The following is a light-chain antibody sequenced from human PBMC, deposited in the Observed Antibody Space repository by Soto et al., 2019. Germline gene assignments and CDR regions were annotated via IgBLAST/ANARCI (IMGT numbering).Light chain of an antibody. CDR1: SSDVGGYNY. V-gene: IGLV2-14*01. Sequence: QSALTQPASVSGSPGQSITISCTGTSSDVGGYNYVSWYQQHAGKAPKLIIYDVGNRPSGVSNRFSGSKSGNTASLTISGLQAEDESDYYCSSYTSSSTSYVVFGGGTKVTVL. CDR2: DVG. CDR3: SSYTSSSTSYVV. J-gene: IGLJ2*01.